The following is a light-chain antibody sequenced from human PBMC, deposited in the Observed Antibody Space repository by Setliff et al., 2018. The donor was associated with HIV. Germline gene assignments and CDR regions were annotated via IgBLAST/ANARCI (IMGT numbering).Light chain of an antibody. J-gene: IGLJ2*01. V-gene: IGLV2-14*01. Sequence: QPALTQPASVSGSPGQSITISCTGTSSDVGGYNYISWYQQHPGKAPKLMIYEVSHRPSGVSNRFSASKSGNTASLTISWLQAEDEADYYCSSYTSSNTLLFGGGTKVTVL. CDR2: EVS. CDR3: SSYTSSNTLL. CDR1: SSDVGGYNY.